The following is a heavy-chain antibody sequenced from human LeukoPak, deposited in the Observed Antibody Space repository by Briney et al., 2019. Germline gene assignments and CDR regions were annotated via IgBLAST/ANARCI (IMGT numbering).Heavy chain of an antibody. CDR3: ARFYGDYVGSYYYGMDV. Sequence: SGPVLVKPTETLTLTCTVSGFSLSNARMGVSWIRQPPGKALEWLAHIFSNDEKSYSTSLKSRLTISKDTSKSQVVLTMTNMDPVVTATYYCARFYGDYVGSYYYGMDVWGQGTTVTVSS. CDR2: IFSNDEK. J-gene: IGHJ6*02. CDR1: GFSLSNARMG. D-gene: IGHD4-17*01. V-gene: IGHV2-26*01.